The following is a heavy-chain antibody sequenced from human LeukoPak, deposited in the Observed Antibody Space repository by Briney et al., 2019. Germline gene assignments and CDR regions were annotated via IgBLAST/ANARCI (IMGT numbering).Heavy chain of an antibody. V-gene: IGHV3-23*01. CDR1: GFTFSNYA. CDR2: ISDNGAGT. J-gene: IGHJ3*02. CDR3: ARHLGPDI. Sequence: SGGFLRLSCAASGFTFSNYAMTWVRQAPGKGLEWVSVISDNGAGTYYVDSVKGRFTVSRDNSKKTLYLQMNSLRAEDTAVYYCARHLGPDIWGQGTKVTVSS.